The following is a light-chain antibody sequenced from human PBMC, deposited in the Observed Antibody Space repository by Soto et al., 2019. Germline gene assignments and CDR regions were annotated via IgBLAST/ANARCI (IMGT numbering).Light chain of an antibody. V-gene: IGKV3-20*01. CDR3: HHYET. CDR1: QSVSRSY. Sequence: EIVLTQSPRTLSLSPGVRPTLSCRASQSVSRSYLGWYQQKPGQAPRLLMYGASIRAAGVPDRFSGSGSGTEFTLTISRLEPEDFTVYYWHHYETFGQGTKVDIK. J-gene: IGKJ1*01. CDR2: GAS.